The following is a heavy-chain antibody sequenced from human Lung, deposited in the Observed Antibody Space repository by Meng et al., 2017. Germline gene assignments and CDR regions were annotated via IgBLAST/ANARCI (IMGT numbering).Heavy chain of an antibody. CDR1: GGSFSDYY. Sequence: VQLQQWGAGLLKPSGTLSLTCFVSGGSFSDYYWSWIRQPPGKGLEWIGEINHSGSTNYNPSLESRATISVDTSQNNLSLKLSSVTAADSAVYYCARGPTTMAHDFDYWGQGTLVTVSS. D-gene: IGHD4-11*01. CDR3: ARGPTTMAHDFDY. CDR2: INHSGST. V-gene: IGHV4-34*01. J-gene: IGHJ4*02.